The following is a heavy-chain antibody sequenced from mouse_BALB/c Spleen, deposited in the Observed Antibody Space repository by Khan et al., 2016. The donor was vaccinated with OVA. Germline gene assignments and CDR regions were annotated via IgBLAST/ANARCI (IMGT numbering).Heavy chain of an antibody. V-gene: IGHV1S137*01. D-gene: IGHD1-3*01. J-gene: IGHJ3*01. CDR1: GYTFTDFT. CDR3: ARRGRRDNFDY. Sequence: VELVESGAELVKPGVSVKISCKGSGYTFTDFTMHWVKQSHAQSLEWIGVISPYYGDASYNQNFKGKATLTADKSSSTAYMELGSLTSEDSAVYYGARRGRRDNFDYWGQGTLLTVSA. CDR2: ISPYYGDA.